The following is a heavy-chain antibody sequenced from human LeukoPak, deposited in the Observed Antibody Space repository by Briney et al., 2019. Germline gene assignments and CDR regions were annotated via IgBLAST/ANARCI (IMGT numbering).Heavy chain of an antibody. J-gene: IGHJ4*02. CDR1: GFTFSSYW. CDR2: IKEDGSEK. CDR3: ARLGGSYYTY. D-gene: IGHD1-26*01. Sequence: TGGSLRLSCVASGFTFSSYWMSWVRQAPGKGLEWVANIKEDGSEKYYVDSVKGRFTISRDNTKNSLYLQMNSLRVEDTAVYYCARLGGSYYTYWGQGTLVTVSS. V-gene: IGHV3-7*01.